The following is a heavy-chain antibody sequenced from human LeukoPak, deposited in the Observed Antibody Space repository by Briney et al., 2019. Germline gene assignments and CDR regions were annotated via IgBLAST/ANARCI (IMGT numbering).Heavy chain of an antibody. CDR3: SRRYFDL. Sequence: GGSLRLSCAAPGFTFNNYWMSWVRQAPGKGLEWVANIKQDGSEKYYVDSVKGRFTISRDNAKNSLYLQMNSLRAEDTAVYYCSRRYFDLWGRGTLVTVSS. V-gene: IGHV3-7*03. CDR2: IKQDGSEK. J-gene: IGHJ2*01. CDR1: GFTFNNYW.